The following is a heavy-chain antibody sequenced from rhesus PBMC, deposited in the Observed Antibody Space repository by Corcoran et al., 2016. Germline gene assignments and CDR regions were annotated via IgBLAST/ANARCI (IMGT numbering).Heavy chain of an antibody. D-gene: IGHD3-28*01. CDR1: GGSISSGYD. V-gene: IGHV4-76*01. J-gene: IGHJ4*01. CDR2: IYGSRVTT. Sequence: QVQLQESGPGVVKPSETLSLTCAVSGGSISSGYDWTWIRQPPGKGLEWFGYIYGSRVTTKYNPSLKNGVTISKDGSKTQFSLKLSAVTAADTAVYYCARVRSYNSGYYTFDYWGQGVLVTVSS. CDR3: ARVRSYNSGYYTFDY.